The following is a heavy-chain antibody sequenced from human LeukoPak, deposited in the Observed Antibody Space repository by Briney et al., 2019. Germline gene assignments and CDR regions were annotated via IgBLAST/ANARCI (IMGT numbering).Heavy chain of an antibody. CDR1: GFTLSDYY. CDR2: ISSSGSTI. D-gene: IGHD6-19*01. J-gene: IGHJ4*02. CDR3: ASSGWKVTIDY. V-gene: IGHV3-11*01. Sequence: GGSLRLSCAASGFTLSDYYMSWIRQAPGKGLEWVSYISSSGSTIYYADSVKGRFTISRDNAKNSLYLQMNSLRAEDTAVYYCASSGWKVTIDYWGQGTLVTVSS.